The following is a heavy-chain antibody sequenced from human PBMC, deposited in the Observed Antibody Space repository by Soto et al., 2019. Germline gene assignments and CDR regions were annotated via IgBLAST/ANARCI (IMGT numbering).Heavy chain of an antibody. Sequence: SLRLSCAASGFTFSSYAMSWVRQAPGKGLEWVSAISGSGGSTYYADSVKGRFTISRDNSKNTLYLQMNSLRAEDTAEYYCARDKSYYDSSGYLDFQHWGQGTLVTVSS. CDR1: GFTFSSYA. J-gene: IGHJ1*01. V-gene: IGHV3-23*01. CDR3: ARDKSYYDSSGYLDFQH. CDR2: ISGSGGST. D-gene: IGHD3-22*01.